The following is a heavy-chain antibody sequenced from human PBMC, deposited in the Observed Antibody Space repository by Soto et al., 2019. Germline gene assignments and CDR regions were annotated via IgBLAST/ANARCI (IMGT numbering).Heavy chain of an antibody. CDR2: IYYSGST. Sequence: SETLSLTCTVSGGSISSGGYYWSWIRPHPGKGLEWIGYIYYSGSTYYNPSLKSRVTMSVDTSENQFSLRLSSVTAADTAVYYCARKDSGYGDYMDVWGKGTTVTVSS. V-gene: IGHV4-31*03. CDR3: ARKDSGYGDYMDV. CDR1: GGSISSGGYY. J-gene: IGHJ6*03. D-gene: IGHD5-12*01.